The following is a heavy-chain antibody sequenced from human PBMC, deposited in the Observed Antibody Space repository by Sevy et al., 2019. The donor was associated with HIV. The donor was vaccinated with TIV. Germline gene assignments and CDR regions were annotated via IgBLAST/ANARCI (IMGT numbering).Heavy chain of an antibody. Sequence: GGSLRLSCAASGFTFSSYAMSWVRQAPGKGLEWVSAISGSGGSPYYADSVKGRLTISRDNSKNTLYLQMNSLRAEDTAVYYCAKAHVLYYDSRGDYFDYWGQGTLVTVSS. V-gene: IGHV3-23*01. J-gene: IGHJ4*02. CDR1: GFTFSSYA. D-gene: IGHD3-22*01. CDR2: ISGSGGSP. CDR3: AKAHVLYYDSRGDYFDY.